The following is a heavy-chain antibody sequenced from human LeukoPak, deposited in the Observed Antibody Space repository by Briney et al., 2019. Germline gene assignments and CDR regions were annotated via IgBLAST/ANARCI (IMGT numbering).Heavy chain of an antibody. CDR1: GYTFTGYY. V-gene: IGHV1-2*02. D-gene: IGHD3-16*01. Sequence: ASVRVSCKASGYTFTGYYMHWVRQAPGQGLEWMGWINPNSGGTNYAQKFQGRVTMTRDTPISTAYMEMSRLRDDDTAVYYCAREGDGDYFDYWGQGTLVTVSS. CDR2: INPNSGGT. J-gene: IGHJ4*02. CDR3: AREGDGDYFDY.